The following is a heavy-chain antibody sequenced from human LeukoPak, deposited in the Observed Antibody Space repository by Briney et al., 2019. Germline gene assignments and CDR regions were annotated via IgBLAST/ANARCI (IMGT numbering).Heavy chain of an antibody. CDR2: IIPIFGTA. V-gene: IGHV1-69*13. J-gene: IGHJ6*02. CDR1: GGTFSSYA. D-gene: IGHD6-13*01. CDR3: ASAYSSSWYSGDYYGMDV. Sequence: SVKVSCKASGGTFSSYAISWVRHAPGQGLEWMGGIIPIFGTANYAQKFQGRVTITADESTSTAYMELSSLRSEDTAVYYCASAYSSSWYSGDYYGMDVWGQGTTVTDSS.